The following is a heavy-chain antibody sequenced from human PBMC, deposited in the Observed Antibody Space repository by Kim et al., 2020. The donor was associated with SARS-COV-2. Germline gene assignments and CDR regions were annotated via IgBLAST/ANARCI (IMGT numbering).Heavy chain of an antibody. CDR1: GGSFSGYY. D-gene: IGHD2-15*01. V-gene: IGHV4-34*01. J-gene: IGHJ5*02. CDR3: AIEDLGGGAWLDP. Sequence: SETLSLTCSVYGGSFSGYYWRWIRQPPGKGLEWIGEINDSGNINYNPSLKSRVTMSVDTPKKQFSLKLSSVTAADTAVYYCAIEDLGGGAWLDPWGQGTRVTVSS. CDR2: INDSGNI.